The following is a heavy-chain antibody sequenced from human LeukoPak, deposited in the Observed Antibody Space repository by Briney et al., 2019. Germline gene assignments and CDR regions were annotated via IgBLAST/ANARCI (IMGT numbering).Heavy chain of an antibody. J-gene: IGHJ6*02. V-gene: IGHV3-11*01. CDR1: GFTFSDYY. CDR3: ARGKAAAARPYYYYYGMDV. D-gene: IGHD6-13*01. Sequence: GGSLRLSCAASGFTFSDYYMSWIRQAPGKGLEWVSYISSSGSTIYYADSVKGRFTISRDNAKSSLYLQMNSLRAEDTAVYYCARGKAAAARPYYYYYGMDVWGQGTTVTVSS. CDR2: ISSSGSTI.